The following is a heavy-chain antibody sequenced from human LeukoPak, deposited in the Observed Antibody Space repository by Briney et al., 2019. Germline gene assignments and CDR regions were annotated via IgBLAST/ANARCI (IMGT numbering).Heavy chain of an antibody. Sequence: GGSLRISCAASGFNFSSYEMKWGRQAPRKGLEWGSYISSSGSTIYYADSVKGRFTISRDNAKNSLYLQMNSLRAEDTAVYYCAREPTYSSSWYTSCDYWGQGTLVTVSS. CDR1: GFNFSSYE. J-gene: IGHJ4*02. CDR3: AREPTYSSSWYTSCDY. V-gene: IGHV3-48*03. D-gene: IGHD6-13*01. CDR2: ISSSGSTI.